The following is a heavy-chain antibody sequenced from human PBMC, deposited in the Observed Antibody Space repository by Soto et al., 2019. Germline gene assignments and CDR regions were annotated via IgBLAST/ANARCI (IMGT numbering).Heavy chain of an antibody. CDR1: GFSFSTYD. J-gene: IGHJ6*02. CDR3: ARAYSGRLPRRADYYYAMDV. Sequence: GGSLRLSCAASGFSFSTYDMHWVRQVSGKGLEWVSAIGSADDPYYLGSVKGRFTISRENAKDSLYLQMNSLRAGDTAVYYCARAYSGRLPRRADYYYAMDVWGLGTTVTVSS. CDR2: IGSADDP. D-gene: IGHD2-15*01. V-gene: IGHV3-13*05.